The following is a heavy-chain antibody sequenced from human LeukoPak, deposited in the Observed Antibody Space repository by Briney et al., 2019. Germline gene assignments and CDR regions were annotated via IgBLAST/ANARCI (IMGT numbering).Heavy chain of an antibody. CDR1: GFTFSSYG. CDR3: ARHGWFGELFDY. D-gene: IGHD3-10*01. J-gene: IGHJ4*02. Sequence: PGRSLRLSCAASGFTFSSYGMHWVRQAPGKGLEWVAVIWYDGSNKYYADSVKGRFTISRDNSKNTLYLQMNSLRAEDTAVYYCARHGWFGELFDYWGQGTLVTVSS. V-gene: IGHV3-33*01. CDR2: IWYDGSNK.